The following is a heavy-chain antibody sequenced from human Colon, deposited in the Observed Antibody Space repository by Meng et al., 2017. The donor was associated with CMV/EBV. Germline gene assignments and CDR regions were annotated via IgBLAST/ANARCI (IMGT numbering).Heavy chain of an antibody. V-gene: IGHV3-7*01. D-gene: IGHD3-3*01. CDR2: IKQDGSEK. Sequence: GGSLRLSCETSGFTFSNYKMNWVRQAPGKGLEWVANIKQDGSEKYYVDSVKGRFTISRDNAKNSLYLQMNGLRAEDTAVYYCARVEDFRSGHYGMDVWGQGTAVTVSS. J-gene: IGHJ6*02. CDR1: GFTFSNYK. CDR3: ARVEDFRSGHYGMDV.